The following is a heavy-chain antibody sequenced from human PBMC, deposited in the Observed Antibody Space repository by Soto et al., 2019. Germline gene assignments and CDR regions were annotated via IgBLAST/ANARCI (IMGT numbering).Heavy chain of an antibody. V-gene: IGHV1-69*01. D-gene: IGHD3-3*01. J-gene: IGHJ6*02. CDR3: ARASLGSIFGVVIYPTSYYGIDV. CDR2: IIPIFGTA. CDR1: GGTFSSYA. Sequence: QVQLVQSGAEVKKPGSSVKVSCKASGGTFSSYAISWVRQAPGQGLEWMGGIIPIFGTANYAQKFQGRVTITADESTSTAYMELSSLRSEDTAVYYCARASLGSIFGVVIYPTSYYGIDVWGQGTTVTVSS.